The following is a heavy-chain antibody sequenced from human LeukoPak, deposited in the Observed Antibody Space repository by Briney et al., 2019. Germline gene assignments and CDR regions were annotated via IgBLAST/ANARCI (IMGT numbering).Heavy chain of an antibody. CDR2: ISYDGSNK. D-gene: IGHD2-15*01. V-gene: IGHV3-30*04. Sequence: GGSLRLSCAASGFTFSSYAMHWVRQAPGKGLEWVAVISYDGSNKYYADSVKGRFTISRDNSKNTLYLQMNSLRAEDTAVYYCARARMQFDPWGQGTLVTVSS. CDR3: ARARMQFDP. CDR1: GFTFSSYA. J-gene: IGHJ5*02.